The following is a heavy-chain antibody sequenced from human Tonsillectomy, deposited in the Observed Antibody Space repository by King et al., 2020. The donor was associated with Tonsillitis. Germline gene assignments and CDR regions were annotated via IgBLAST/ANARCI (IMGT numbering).Heavy chain of an antibody. Sequence: VQLVESGGGLVQPGRSLRLSGTASGFTFGDYAMSWFLQAPGKGLEWVGFIRSKAYGGTTEYAASVKGRCTISRDDSKSIAYLQMNSLKTEDTAVYYCTRAVVTIFGVVRPSDCWGQGTLVTVSS. D-gene: IGHD3-3*01. J-gene: IGHJ4*02. CDR2: IRSKAYGGTT. CDR3: TRAVVTIFGVVRPSDC. V-gene: IGHV3-49*03. CDR1: GFTFGDYA.